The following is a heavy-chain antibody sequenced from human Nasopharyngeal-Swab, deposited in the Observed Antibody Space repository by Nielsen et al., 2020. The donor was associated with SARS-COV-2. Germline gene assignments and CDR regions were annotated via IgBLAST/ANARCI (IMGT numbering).Heavy chain of an antibody. CDR2: IYNSGST. J-gene: IGHJ4*02. D-gene: IGHD4-17*01. V-gene: IGHV4-59*08. Sequence: SEPLSLTCTVSGGSPDSYHWSWIRQPPGKGLEWIGSIYNSGSTNYSPSLRSRLTLSVDTSTNQFSLSLSSVTAADTAMYYCARHNANYGDFAYWGQGILVTVSS. CDR3: ARHNANYGDFAY. CDR1: GGSPDSYH.